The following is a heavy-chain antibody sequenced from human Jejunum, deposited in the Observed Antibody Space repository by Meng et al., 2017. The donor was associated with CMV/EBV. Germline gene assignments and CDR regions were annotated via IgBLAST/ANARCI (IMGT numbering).Heavy chain of an antibody. D-gene: IGHD1-1*01. V-gene: IGHV3-74*01. CDR3: AKDRTGTWQLGFDH. CDR1: GFTFSSYW. CDR2: IKSDGIST. Sequence: SGFTFSSYWMHWVRQAPGKGLVWVSRIKSDGISTTYADSVKGRFTISRDNAKNTLYLQMNSLRAEDTAVYYCAKDRTGTWQLGFDHWGQGALVTVSS. J-gene: IGHJ4*02.